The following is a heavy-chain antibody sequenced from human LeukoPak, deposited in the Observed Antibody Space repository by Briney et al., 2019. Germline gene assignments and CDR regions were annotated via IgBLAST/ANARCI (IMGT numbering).Heavy chain of an antibody. CDR3: ARGSFLPFLYYYDSSGSYFDY. CDR1: GYTFTGYY. Sequence: SVKVSCKASGYTFTGYYMHWVRQAPGQGLEWMGWINPNSGGTNYAQKFQGRVTITRDTSISTAYMELSRLRSDDTAVYYCARGSFLPFLYYYDSSGSYFDYWGQGTLVTVSS. CDR2: INPNSGGT. D-gene: IGHD3-22*01. V-gene: IGHV1-2*02. J-gene: IGHJ4*02.